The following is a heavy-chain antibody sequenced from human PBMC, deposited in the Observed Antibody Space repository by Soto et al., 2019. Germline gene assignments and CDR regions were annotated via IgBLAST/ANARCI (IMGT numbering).Heavy chain of an antibody. J-gene: IGHJ4*02. D-gene: IGHD3-3*01. CDR3: ARDKVFGVVGRYFDY. V-gene: IGHV4-30-2*01. CDR2: IYHSGST. Sequence: KSSETLSLTCAVSGGSISSGGYSWSWIRQPPGKSLEWIGYIYHSGSTYYNPSLKSRATISVDRSKNQFSLKLSSVTAADTAVYYCARDKVFGVVGRYFDYWGQGTLVTVSS. CDR1: GGSISSGGYS.